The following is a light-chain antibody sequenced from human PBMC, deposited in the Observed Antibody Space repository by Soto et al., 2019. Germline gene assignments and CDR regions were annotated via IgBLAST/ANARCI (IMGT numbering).Light chain of an antibody. CDR2: DVS. CDR1: NSDVGGYSF. J-gene: IGLJ1*01. V-gene: IGLV2-14*01. CDR3: SSYTSSSIPYV. Sequence: QSALTQPASVSGSPGQSITISCTGTNSDVGGYSFVSWYQQHPGKAPKLMIYDVSNRPSGVSNRFSGSKSGNTASLNISGLQAEDEADYYCSSYTSSSIPYVFGIGTKLTVL.